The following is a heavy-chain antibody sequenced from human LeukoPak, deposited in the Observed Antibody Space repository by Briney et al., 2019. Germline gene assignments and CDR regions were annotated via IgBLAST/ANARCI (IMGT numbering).Heavy chain of an antibody. Sequence: WASVKVSCKASGYTFNDYYIHWVQQAPGKGLEWMRRVDLEDGDTIYAEKFQGRVTITADTSTDTAFMDLSSLTSFDTAVYYCARGSRSFDWLRSYFDFWGQGTLVSVSP. CDR3: ARGSRSFDWLRSYFDF. D-gene: IGHD3-9*01. CDR2: VDLEDGDT. CDR1: GYTFNDYY. J-gene: IGHJ4*02. V-gene: IGHV1-69-2*01.